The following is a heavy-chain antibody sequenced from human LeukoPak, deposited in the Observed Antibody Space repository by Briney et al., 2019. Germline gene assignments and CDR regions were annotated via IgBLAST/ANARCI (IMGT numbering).Heavy chain of an antibody. J-gene: IGHJ4*02. CDR1: GYSFSGFTGYY. CDR3: GRTPSDRSNWYHLDY. Sequence: ASVKVSCKTSGYSFSGFTGYYIHWVRQAPGQGLEWMGWINPNSGDTYYDQKFQGRVTMTRDTSVSTAYMELSGLTSDDTAVFFCGRTPSDRSNWYHLDYWGQGTLVTVSS. D-gene: IGHD6-13*01. CDR2: INPNSGDT. V-gene: IGHV1-2*02.